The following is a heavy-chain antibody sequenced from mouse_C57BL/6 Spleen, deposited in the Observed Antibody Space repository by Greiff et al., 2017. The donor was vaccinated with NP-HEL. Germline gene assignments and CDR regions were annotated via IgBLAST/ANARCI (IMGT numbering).Heavy chain of an antibody. J-gene: IGHJ2*01. CDR3: ARRGSSGYYFDY. V-gene: IGHV5-6*01. CDR2: ISSGGSYT. CDR1: GFTFSSYG. D-gene: IGHD3-2*02. Sequence: EVHLVESGGDLVKPGGSLKLSCAASGFTFSSYGMSWVRQTPDKRLAWVATISSGGSYTYYPDSVKGRFTISRDNAKNTLYLQMSSLKSEDTAMYYCARRGSSGYYFDYWGQGTTLTVSS.